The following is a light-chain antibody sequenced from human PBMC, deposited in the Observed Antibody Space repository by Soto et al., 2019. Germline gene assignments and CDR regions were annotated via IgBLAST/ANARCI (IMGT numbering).Light chain of an antibody. V-gene: IGKV3-15*01. J-gene: IGKJ3*01. CDR1: QSVYNN. CDR2: GAS. Sequence: EIVMTQSPATLSVSPGERATLSCRASQSVYNNLAWYQQKPGQAPRRLIYGASTRATAIPARFSGSGSGTEFTPPISSLQAEDVAVYYCRQYNNWPPVTFGPGTKVEI. CDR3: RQYNNWPPVT.